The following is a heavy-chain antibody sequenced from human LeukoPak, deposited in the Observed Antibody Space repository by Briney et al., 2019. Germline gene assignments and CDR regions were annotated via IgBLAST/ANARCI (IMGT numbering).Heavy chain of an antibody. Sequence: SETLSLTCTVSGGSISSSSYFWGWIRQPPGKGLTWIGSIHYSGSTYYNPSLKNRVSISIDTSKNQFSLRLSSVTAADTAVYYCARDLNDSSGRWYFDLWGRGTLVTVSS. CDR1: GGSISSSSYF. D-gene: IGHD3-22*01. V-gene: IGHV4-39*02. J-gene: IGHJ2*01. CDR3: ARDLNDSSGRWYFDL. CDR2: IHYSGST.